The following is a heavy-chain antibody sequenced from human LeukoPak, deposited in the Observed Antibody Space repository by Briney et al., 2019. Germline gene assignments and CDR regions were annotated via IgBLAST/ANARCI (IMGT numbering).Heavy chain of an antibody. J-gene: IGHJ4*02. V-gene: IGHV1-2*02. Sequence: ASVKVSCKTSGYTFTAYYSHWERQAPGQGREWMGWIYPSSGDTNSAQNFQGRVTMPRDTSISPDYMELSRLRSDDTAVYYCARGGSTVFGVLNEWGQGTLVTGSP. CDR3: ARGGSTVFGVLNE. D-gene: IGHD3-3*01. CDR1: GYTFTAYY. CDR2: IYPSSGDT.